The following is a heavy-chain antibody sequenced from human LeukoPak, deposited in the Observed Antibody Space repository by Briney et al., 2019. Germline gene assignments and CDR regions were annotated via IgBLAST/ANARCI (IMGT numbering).Heavy chain of an antibody. Sequence: SGSLSLTCAVSGGSISSSNWWSWVRPPPGKGLEWIGEIYHSGSTNYNPSLKSRVTISVDKSKNQFSLKLSSVTAADTAVYYCARYLAAANWFDPWGQGTLVTVSS. J-gene: IGHJ5*02. CDR3: ARYLAAANWFDP. CDR1: GGSISSSNW. V-gene: IGHV4-4*02. D-gene: IGHD6-13*01. CDR2: IYHSGST.